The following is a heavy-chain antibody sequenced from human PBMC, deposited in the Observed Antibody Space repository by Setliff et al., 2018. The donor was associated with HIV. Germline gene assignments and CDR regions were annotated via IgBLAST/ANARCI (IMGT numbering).Heavy chain of an antibody. V-gene: IGHV3-48*01. D-gene: IGHD4-4*01. Sequence: PGGSLRLSCAASGFTFSTYSMTWVRQAPGKGLEWVSYISSSNNANRNYADSVKGRFTISRDNAKHSLYLQMNSLRAEDTAVYYCARYRSPGNSEYYFDYWGQGTLVTVSS. CDR2: ISSSNNANR. J-gene: IGHJ4*02. CDR3: ARYRSPGNSEYYFDY. CDR1: GFTFSTYS.